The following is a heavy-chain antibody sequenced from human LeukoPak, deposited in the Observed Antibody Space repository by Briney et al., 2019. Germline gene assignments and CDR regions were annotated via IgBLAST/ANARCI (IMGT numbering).Heavy chain of an antibody. CDR1: GFTFSRFA. CDR2: TPYDGRNE. CDR3: VRAFREWVQFYFDY. Sequence: GGSLRLSCAASGFTFSRFAMHCVRQAPGKGLEWVAGTPYDGRNEYYADSVRGRFTISRDNSKGTLNLQMNSLRTEDTAVYYCVRAFREWVQFYFDYWGQGTLVTVSS. J-gene: IGHJ4*02. D-gene: IGHD5-24*01. V-gene: IGHV3-30*04.